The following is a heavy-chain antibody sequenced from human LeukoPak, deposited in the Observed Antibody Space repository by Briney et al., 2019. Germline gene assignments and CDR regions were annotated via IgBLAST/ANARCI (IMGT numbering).Heavy chain of an antibody. D-gene: IGHD3-22*01. Sequence: PGGSLRLSCAASGFTFSSYWMSWVRQAPGRGLEWVANIKQDGSEKYYVDSVKGRYTISRDNAKNSLYLQMNSLRAEDTAVYYCARDGRSRAVIDAFDIWGQGTMVTVSS. CDR3: ARDGRSRAVIDAFDI. CDR1: GFTFSSYW. V-gene: IGHV3-7*01. CDR2: IKQDGSEK. J-gene: IGHJ3*02.